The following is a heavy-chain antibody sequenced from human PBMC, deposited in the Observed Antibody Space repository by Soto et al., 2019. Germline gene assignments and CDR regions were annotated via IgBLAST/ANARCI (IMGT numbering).Heavy chain of an antibody. Sequence: EVQLLESGGGLVQPGGSLRLSCAASGFTFSSYAMSWVRQAPGKGLEWVSAISGSGGSTYYADSVKGRFTISRDNSKNTLYLQMNSLRAEDTAVYYCAKDVGLLQRPGECYFDYWGQGTLVTVSS. V-gene: IGHV3-23*01. D-gene: IGHD3-10*01. CDR1: GFTFSSYA. J-gene: IGHJ4*02. CDR2: ISGSGGST. CDR3: AKDVGLLQRPGECYFDY.